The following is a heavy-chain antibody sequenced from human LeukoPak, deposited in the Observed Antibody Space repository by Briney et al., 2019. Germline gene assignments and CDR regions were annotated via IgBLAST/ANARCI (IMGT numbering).Heavy chain of an antibody. J-gene: IGHJ4*02. D-gene: IGHD4-23*01. CDR1: GYTFSTYA. V-gene: IGHV3-23*01. Sequence: PGGSLRLSCAASGYTFSTYAMSWVRQAPGKGLEWVSGISGSGDSTYYADSVKGRFTISRDNSKNTLYLQMNSLRAEDTAVYYCARDQRWSSFDYWGQGTLVTVSS. CDR3: ARDQRWSSFDY. CDR2: ISGSGDST.